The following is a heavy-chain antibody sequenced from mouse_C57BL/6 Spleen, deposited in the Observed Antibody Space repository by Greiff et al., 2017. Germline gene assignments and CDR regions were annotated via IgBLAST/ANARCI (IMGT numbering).Heavy chain of an antibody. CDR3: TSSRLSTMVTYYFDY. CDR2: IRNKANNHAT. D-gene: IGHD2-2*01. CDR1: GFTFSDAW. V-gene: IGHV6-6*01. Sequence: EVKLVESGGGLVQPGGSMKLSCAASGFTFSDAWMDWVRQSPEKGLEWVAEIRNKANNHATYYAESVKGRFTISRDDSKSSVYLQMNSLRAKDTGIYYCTSSRLSTMVTYYFDYWGQGTTLTVSS. J-gene: IGHJ2*01.